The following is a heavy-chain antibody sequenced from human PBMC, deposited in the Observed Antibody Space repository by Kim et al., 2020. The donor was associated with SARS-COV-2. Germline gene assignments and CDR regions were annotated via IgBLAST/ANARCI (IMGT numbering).Heavy chain of an antibody. CDR3: ACHGGNGDYVHLDYYYGMDV. D-gene: IGHD4-17*01. V-gene: IGHV3-11*01. CDR2: ISSSGSTI. CDR1: GFTFSDYY. Sequence: GGSLRLSCAASGFTFSDYYMSWIRQAPGKGLEWVSYISSSGSTIYYADSVKGRFTISRDNAKNSLYLQMNSLRAEDTAVYYCACHGGNGDYVHLDYYYGMDVWGQGTTVTVSS. J-gene: IGHJ6*02.